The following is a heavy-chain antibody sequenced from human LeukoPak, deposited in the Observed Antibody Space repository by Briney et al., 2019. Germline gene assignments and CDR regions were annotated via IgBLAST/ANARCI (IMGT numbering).Heavy chain of an antibody. CDR1: GFTFSSYS. D-gene: IGHD1-14*01. J-gene: IGHJ4*02. CDR3: ARDLLRHSTTLDY. V-gene: IGHV3-21*01. CDR2: ISSSSSYI. Sequence: GGSLRLSCAASGFTFSSYSMNWVRQPPGKGLEWVSSISSSSSYIYYADSVKGRFTISRDNAKNSLYLQMNSLRAEDTAVYYCARDLLRHSTTLDYWGQGTLVTVSS.